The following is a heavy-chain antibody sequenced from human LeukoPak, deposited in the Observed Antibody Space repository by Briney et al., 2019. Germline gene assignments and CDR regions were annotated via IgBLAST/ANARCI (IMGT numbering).Heavy chain of an antibody. CDR1: GVSFDDYY. CDR3: TRMTTGHDY. CDR2: INHSGYT. V-gene: IGHV4-34*01. J-gene: IGHJ4*02. D-gene: IGHD4-17*01. Sequence: SEALSLTCAVSGVSFDDYYWAWVRQAPGKGLEWIGEINHSGYTNDSPSLKSRVTLSIDTSRKQFSLNLRSVTVANAGTYYCTRMTTGHDYWGQGTLVTVSS.